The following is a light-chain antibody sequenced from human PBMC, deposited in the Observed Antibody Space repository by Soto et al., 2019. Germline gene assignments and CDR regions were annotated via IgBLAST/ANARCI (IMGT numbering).Light chain of an antibody. CDR3: VSYTSSTTYV. CDR1: SSDVGGSNF. V-gene: IGLV2-14*03. J-gene: IGLJ1*01. Sequence: QSVLTQPASVSDSPGQSITISCTGTSSDVGGSNFASWYQQHPGKPPKLIIYDVANRPSGVSNRFSGSKSGSTASLIISRLQTEDEADYYCVSYTSSTTYVFGTGTRSPS. CDR2: DVA.